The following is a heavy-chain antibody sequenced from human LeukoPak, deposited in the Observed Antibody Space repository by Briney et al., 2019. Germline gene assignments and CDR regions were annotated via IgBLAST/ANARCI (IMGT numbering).Heavy chain of an antibody. V-gene: IGHV3-48*03. Sequence: PGGSLRLSFAASGFTFTSYKMNWVRQAPGKGLEWVSYISSSGSTIYYADSVKGRFTISRDNAKNSLYLQMNSLRAEDTAVYYCAREIGVAATPFDYWGQGTLVTVSS. CDR2: ISSSGSTI. CDR3: AREIGVAATPFDY. D-gene: IGHD2-15*01. J-gene: IGHJ4*02. CDR1: GFTFTSYK.